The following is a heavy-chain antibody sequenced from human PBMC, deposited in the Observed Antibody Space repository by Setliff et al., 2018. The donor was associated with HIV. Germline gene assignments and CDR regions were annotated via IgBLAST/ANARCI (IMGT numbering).Heavy chain of an antibody. CDR3: ARSPVPVASGYYYFEH. D-gene: IGHD3-3*01. J-gene: IGHJ4*02. CDR1: GESFSDYY. V-gene: IGHV4-34*01. Sequence: SETLSLTCAVYGESFSDYYWTWIRQPPGKGLEWLGEVNHSGSTSYNTSLRSCVTISADTSKNQFSLRLSSVSDEYTDVYYCARSPVPVASGYYYFEHWGQGTRVTVSS. CDR2: VNHSGST.